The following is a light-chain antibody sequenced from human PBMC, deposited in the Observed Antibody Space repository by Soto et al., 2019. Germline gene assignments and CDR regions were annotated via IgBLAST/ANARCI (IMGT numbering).Light chain of an antibody. CDR2: GAS. CDR3: QQYVASPYT. V-gene: IGKV3-20*01. J-gene: IGKJ2*01. CDR1: QTISSIF. Sequence: EIVLTQSPGTLSLSPGDRATLSCRASQTISSIFFAWYQQKPGLPPRLLIYGASSRATGIPDRFSASGSGTDFTLTISSLEPEDFAVYYCQQYVASPYTFGQGTKVDIK.